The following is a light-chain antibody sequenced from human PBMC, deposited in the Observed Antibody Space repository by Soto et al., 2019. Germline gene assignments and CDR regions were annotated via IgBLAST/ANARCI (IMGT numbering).Light chain of an antibody. Sequence: IVLTQSPGTRSLTRREIGTVSCMASQSVSNNYLAWYQQKPGQAPRLLIYGASNRATGIPDRFSGSGSGTDFTLTISRLETEDFAVYYCQQYGSSGTFGQGTKVDI. CDR2: GAS. CDR1: QSVSNNY. J-gene: IGKJ1*01. CDR3: QQYGSSGT. V-gene: IGKV3-20*01.